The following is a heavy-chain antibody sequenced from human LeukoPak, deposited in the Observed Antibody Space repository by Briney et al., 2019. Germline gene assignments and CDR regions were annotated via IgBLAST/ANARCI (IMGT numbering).Heavy chain of an antibody. Sequence: ASVKVSCKASGYTFTNYGISWVRQAPGQGLEWMGWISAYNGHTKYAQKVQGRVTTARDTSTSTAYMELRSLRSDDTAVYYCARDGHRRYHYDSSGREDAFDIWGQGTMVTVSS. J-gene: IGHJ3*02. D-gene: IGHD3-22*01. CDR2: ISAYNGHT. CDR1: GYTFTNYG. V-gene: IGHV1-18*01. CDR3: ARDGHRRYHYDSSGREDAFDI.